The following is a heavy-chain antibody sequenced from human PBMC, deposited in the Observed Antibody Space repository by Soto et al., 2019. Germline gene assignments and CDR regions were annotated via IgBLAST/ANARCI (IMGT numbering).Heavy chain of an antibody. CDR1: GYTFTSYA. CDR2: INPNSGGT. D-gene: IGHD2-15*01. Sequence: ASVKVSCKASGYTFTSYAMHWVRQAPGQGLEWMGWINPNSGGTSYAQKFQGWVTMTRDTPISTAYMELSRLISDDTAVYYCARDNCGGGSCYSDARMDVWGQGTTVTVSS. V-gene: IGHV1-2*04. CDR3: ARDNCGGGSCYSDARMDV. J-gene: IGHJ6*02.